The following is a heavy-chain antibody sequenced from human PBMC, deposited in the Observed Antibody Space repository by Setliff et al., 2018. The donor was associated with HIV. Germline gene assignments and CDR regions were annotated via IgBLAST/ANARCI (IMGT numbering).Heavy chain of an antibody. CDR3: TRGRKELLFSRRDTGFDY. CDR1: GFTFSNYA. Sequence: GGSLRLSCAASGFTFSNYAMSWVRQAPGKGLEWVSTIGGSGDSTYYADSVKGRFTISRDNSKNTLFLQMNSLRTEDTGVYYCTRGRKELLFSRRDTGFDYWGQGTLVTVSS. V-gene: IGHV3-23*01. CDR2: IGGSGDST. J-gene: IGHJ4*02. D-gene: IGHD1-7*01.